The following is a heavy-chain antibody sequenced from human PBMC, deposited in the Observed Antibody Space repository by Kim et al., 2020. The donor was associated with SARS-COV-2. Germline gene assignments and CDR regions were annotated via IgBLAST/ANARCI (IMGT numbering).Heavy chain of an antibody. CDR1: GFTFSSDG. Sequence: GGSLRLSCAASGFTFSSDGMHWVRQAPGKGLDWVAVIWFDGSNKYYADSVKGRFTISRDKSKNTLYRQMNSVRAEDTAVYYCARAHPYSSSWDFYGMDVWGQGTTVTVSS. CDR3: ARAHPYSSSWDFYGMDV. V-gene: IGHV3-33*01. CDR2: IWFDGSNK. D-gene: IGHD6-13*01. J-gene: IGHJ6*02.